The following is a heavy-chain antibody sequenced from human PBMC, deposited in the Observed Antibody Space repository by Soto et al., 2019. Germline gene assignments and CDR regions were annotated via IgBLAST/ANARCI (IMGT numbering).Heavy chain of an antibody. V-gene: IGHV1-2*04. CDR1: GYTFTGYY. Sequence: QVQLVQSGAEVKKPGASVKVSCKASGYTFTGYYMHWVRQAPGQGLEWMGWINRNSGGTNYAQKFQGWVTMTRDATISTGYMERSRLRTDGMAVYYCGRRLKEYDILNGYSPPPLSYYYSCMDVWGQGTTVTVSS. CDR2: INRNSGGT. CDR3: GRRLKEYDILNGYSPPPLSYYYSCMDV. D-gene: IGHD3-9*01. J-gene: IGHJ6*02.